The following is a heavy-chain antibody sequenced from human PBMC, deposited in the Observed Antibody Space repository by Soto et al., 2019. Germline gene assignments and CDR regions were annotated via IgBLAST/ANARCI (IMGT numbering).Heavy chain of an antibody. Sequence: SETLSLTCAVYGGSFSGYYWSWIRQPPGKGLEWIGEINHSGSTNYNPSLKSRVTISVDTSKNRFSLKLSSVTAADTAVYYCASVYCSGGSCYSYYFDYWGQGTLVTVSS. J-gene: IGHJ4*02. CDR3: ASVYCSGGSCYSYYFDY. CDR2: INHSGST. CDR1: GGSFSGYY. V-gene: IGHV4-34*01. D-gene: IGHD2-15*01.